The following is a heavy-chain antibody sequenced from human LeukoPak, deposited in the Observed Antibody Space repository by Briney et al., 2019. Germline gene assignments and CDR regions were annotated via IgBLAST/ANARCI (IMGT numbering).Heavy chain of an antibody. CDR1: GGSISSGDYY. J-gene: IGHJ6*03. V-gene: IGHV4-30-4*08. CDR3: AAERNTYYYYYMDV. CDR2: IYYSGST. Sequence: SQTLSLTCTVSGGSISSGDYYWSWIRQPPGKGLEWIGYIYYSGSTYYNPSLKSRVTISVDTSKNQFSLKLSSVTAADTAVYYCAAERNTYYYYYMDVWGKGTTVTVSS.